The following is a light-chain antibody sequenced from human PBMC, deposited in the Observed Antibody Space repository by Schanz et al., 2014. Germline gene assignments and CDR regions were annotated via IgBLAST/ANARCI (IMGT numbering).Light chain of an antibody. V-gene: IGLV2-8*01. CDR2: EVS. CDR3: SSYADSNNLV. CDR1: SSDVGAYNY. Sequence: QSALTQPPSASGSPGQSVTISCTGTSSDVGAYNYVSWYQQHSGKAPKLMIYEVSKRPSGVPDRFSGSKSGNTASLTVSGLQAEDEAVYYCSSYADSNNLVFGGGTKVTVL. J-gene: IGLJ2*01.